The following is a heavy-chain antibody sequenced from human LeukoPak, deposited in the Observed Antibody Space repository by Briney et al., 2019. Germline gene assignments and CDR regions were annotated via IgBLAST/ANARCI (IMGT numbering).Heavy chain of an antibody. CDR3: ARGIRKRWLQLGAFDI. CDR1: GGSFSGYY. D-gene: IGHD5-24*01. Sequence: KASETLSLTCAVYGGSFSGYYWSWIRQPPGKGLEWIGEINHSGSTNYNPSLKSRVTISVDTSKNQFSLKLSSVTAADTAVYYCARGIRKRWLQLGAFDIWGQGTMVTVSS. V-gene: IGHV4-34*01. J-gene: IGHJ3*02. CDR2: INHSGST.